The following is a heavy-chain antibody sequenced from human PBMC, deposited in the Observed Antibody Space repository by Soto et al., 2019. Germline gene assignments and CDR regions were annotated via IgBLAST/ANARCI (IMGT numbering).Heavy chain of an antibody. CDR2: SSATGAGT. Sequence: EVQLLESGGGLVQPGGSLRLSCAASGFTFSSYGMTWVRQAPGKGLEWVSFSSATGAGTYYADSVKGRLTISRDNSKNTLYLQITCRSADDTAVYYCANDRRAGGNYGFYSDFWGQGALVMVSS. V-gene: IGHV3-23*01. CDR3: ANDRRAGGNYGFYSDF. D-gene: IGHD1-7*01. J-gene: IGHJ4*02. CDR1: GFTFSSYG.